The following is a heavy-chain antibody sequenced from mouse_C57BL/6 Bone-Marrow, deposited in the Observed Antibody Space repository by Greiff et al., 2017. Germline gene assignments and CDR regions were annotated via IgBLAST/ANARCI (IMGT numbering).Heavy chain of an antibody. CDR3: TSDGLDY. D-gene: IGHD2-3*01. J-gene: IGHJ2*01. CDR2: IDPETGDT. V-gene: IGHV14-4*01. Sequence: VQLQQSGAELVRPGASVKLSCTASGFNIKDDYMHWVKQRPEQGLEWIGWIDPETGDTEYASKFQGKATITADTSSNTAYLPLSSLTSEDTAVYYCTSDGLDYWGQGTTLTVSS. CDR1: GFNIKDDY.